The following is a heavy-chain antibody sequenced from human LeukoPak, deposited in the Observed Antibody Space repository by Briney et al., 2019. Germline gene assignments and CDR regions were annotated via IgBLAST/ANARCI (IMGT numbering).Heavy chain of an antibody. CDR1: GGSISSYY. CDR3: ARSTTRLVTIFGVVRYGMDV. D-gene: IGHD3-3*01. Sequence: PSETLSLTCTVSGGSISSYYWGWIRQPPGKGLEWIGYIYYSGSTNYNPSLKSRVTISVDTSKNQFSLKLSSVTAADTAVYYCARSTTRLVTIFGVVRYGMDVWGQGTTVTVSS. V-gene: IGHV4-59*08. J-gene: IGHJ6*02. CDR2: IYYSGST.